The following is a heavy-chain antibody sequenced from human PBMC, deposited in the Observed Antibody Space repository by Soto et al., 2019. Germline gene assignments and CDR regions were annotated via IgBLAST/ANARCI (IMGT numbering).Heavy chain of an antibody. V-gene: IGHV3-30*03. CDR2: ISNDGINK. CDR1: GFSFSSYG. J-gene: IGHJ6*02. D-gene: IGHD2-21*02. Sequence: QVQLVESGGGVVQPGRSLRLSCAASGFSFSSYGMHWVRQAPGKGLEWAAVISNDGINKYYADSVKGRFTISRDDSKNTLFLHMSILRPQDTAVYYSSIPRGDYYYYYAMDVWCQGTTVSVS. CDR3: SIPRGDYYYYYAMDV.